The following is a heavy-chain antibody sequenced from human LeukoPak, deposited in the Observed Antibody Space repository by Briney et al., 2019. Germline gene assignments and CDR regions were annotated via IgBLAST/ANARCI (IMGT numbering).Heavy chain of an antibody. Sequence: SETLSLTCAVYGGSFSGYYWSWIRQPPGKGLEWIGEINHSGSTNYNPSLKSRVTISVDTSKNQFSLKLSSVTAADTAVYYCAGGGRFGELKYWGQGTLVTVSS. D-gene: IGHD3-10*01. CDR1: GGSFSGYY. CDR3: AGGGRFGELKY. J-gene: IGHJ4*02. CDR2: INHSGST. V-gene: IGHV4-34*01.